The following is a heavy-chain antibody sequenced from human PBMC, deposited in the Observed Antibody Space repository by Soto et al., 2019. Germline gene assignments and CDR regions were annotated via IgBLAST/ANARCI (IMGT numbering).Heavy chain of an antibody. CDR2: IDASSGNT. Sequence: ASVKVSCKTSGFIFSSSAVQWVRQARGQGLEWMGRIDASSGNTSYAQKFQGRVTMTRDTSTSTVYMELSSLRSEDTAVYYCARVGETTGTLAPWGQGTLVTVSS. V-gene: IGHV1-46*03. CDR3: ARVGETTGTLAP. J-gene: IGHJ5*02. D-gene: IGHD1-1*01. CDR1: GFIFSSSA.